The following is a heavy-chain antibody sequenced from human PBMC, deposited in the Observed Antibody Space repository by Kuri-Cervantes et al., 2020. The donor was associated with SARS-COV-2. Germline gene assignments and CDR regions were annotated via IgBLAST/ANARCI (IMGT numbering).Heavy chain of an antibody. CDR3: AKDRRAAGRTFDY. Sequence: GGSLRLSCAASGFTFSSYGMHWVRQAPGKGLEWVAFIRYDGSNKYYADSVKGRFTISRDNSKNTLYLQMNSLRAEDTAVYYCAKDRRAAGRTFDYWGQGALVTVSS. CDR2: IRYDGSNK. CDR1: GFTFSSYG. J-gene: IGHJ4*02. D-gene: IGHD6-13*01. V-gene: IGHV3-30*02.